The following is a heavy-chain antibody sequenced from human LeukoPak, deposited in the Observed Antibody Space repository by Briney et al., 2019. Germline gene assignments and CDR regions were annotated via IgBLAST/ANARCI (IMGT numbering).Heavy chain of an antibody. V-gene: IGHV1-8*01. J-gene: IGHJ6*03. D-gene: IGHD3-10*01. CDR2: MNPNSGNT. Sequence: ASVKVSCEASGYTFTSYDINWVRQATGQGLEWMGWMNPNSGNTSYAQKFQGRGTMTSDTSISTDYMELSSLRPEDTAVYYCARGRYYGSGNMDVWGKGTTVTISS. CDR1: GYTFTSYD. CDR3: ARGRYYGSGNMDV.